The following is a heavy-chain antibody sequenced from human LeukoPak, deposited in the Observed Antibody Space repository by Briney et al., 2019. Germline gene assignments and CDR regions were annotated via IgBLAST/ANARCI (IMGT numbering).Heavy chain of an antibody. V-gene: IGHV3-20*04. CDR2: INWNGGNT. Sequence: GGSLRLSCAASGFTFDDYGMSWVRQAPGKGLEWVSGINWNGGNTGYADSVKGRFTISRDNAKNSLYLQMNSLRPEDTAVYYCTKEGLGSGSDFSAWFDPWGQGTLVTVSS. D-gene: IGHD3-10*01. J-gene: IGHJ5*02. CDR3: TKEGLGSGSDFSAWFDP. CDR1: GFTFDDYG.